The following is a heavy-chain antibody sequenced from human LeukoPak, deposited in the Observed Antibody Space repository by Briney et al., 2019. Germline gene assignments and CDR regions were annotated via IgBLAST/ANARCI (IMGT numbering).Heavy chain of an antibody. J-gene: IGHJ3*02. D-gene: IGHD1-14*01. CDR2: INHSGST. CDR3: ARSNRGAFDI. CDR1: GGSFSGYY. Sequence: PSETLSLTCAVYGGSFSGYYWSWIRQPPGKGLEWIGEINHSGSTNYNPSLKSRVTISVDTSKNQFSLKLSSVTAADTAVHYCARSNRGAFDIWGQGTMVTVSS. V-gene: IGHV4-34*01.